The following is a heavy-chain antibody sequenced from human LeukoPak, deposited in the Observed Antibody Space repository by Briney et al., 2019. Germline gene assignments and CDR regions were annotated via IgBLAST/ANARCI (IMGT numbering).Heavy chain of an antibody. CDR3: ARESGVVPAHFDY. Sequence: GGSLRLSCAASGFTFSSYWMSWVRQAPGKGLEWVANIKQDGSEKYYVDSVKGRFTISRDNAKNSLYLQMNSLRAEDTAVYYCARESGVVPAHFDYWGQGTLVTVSS. V-gene: IGHV3-7*03. CDR2: IKQDGSEK. CDR1: GFTFSSYW. J-gene: IGHJ4*02. D-gene: IGHD2-2*01.